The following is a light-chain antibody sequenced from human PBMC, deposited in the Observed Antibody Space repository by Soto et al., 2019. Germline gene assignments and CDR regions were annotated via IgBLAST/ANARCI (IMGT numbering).Light chain of an antibody. J-gene: IGLJ2*01. CDR1: SGSIASNY. CDR3: QSYDSSKLVV. Sequence: NFMLTQPHSVSESPGKTVTISCTRSSGSIASNYVQWYQQRPGSAPTTVIYEDNQRPSGVSDRFSGSIDSSSNSASLTISGLKTEDEADYYCQSYDSSKLVVFGGGTKLTVL. CDR2: EDN. V-gene: IGLV6-57*04.